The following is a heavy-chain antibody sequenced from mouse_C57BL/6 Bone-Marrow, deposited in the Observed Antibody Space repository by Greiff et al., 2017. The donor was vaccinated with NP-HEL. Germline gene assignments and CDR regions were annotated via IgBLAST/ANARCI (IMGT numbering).Heavy chain of an antibody. V-gene: IGHV14-3*01. CDR2: IDPANGNT. Sequence: EVQLQQSVAELVRPGASVTLSCTASGFNIKNTYMHWVKQRPEQGLEWIGRIDPANGNTKYAPKFQGKATITADTSSNTAYLQLSSLTSEDTAIYYCARGYYGSSSWFAYWGQGTLVTVSA. CDR3: ARGYYGSSSWFAY. CDR1: GFNIKNTY. J-gene: IGHJ3*01. D-gene: IGHD1-1*01.